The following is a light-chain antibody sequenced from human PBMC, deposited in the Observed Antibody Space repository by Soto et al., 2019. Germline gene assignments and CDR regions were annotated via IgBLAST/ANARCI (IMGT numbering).Light chain of an antibody. V-gene: IGKV3-11*01. CDR2: DTS. Sequence: EIVLSQSPAILSLSPGDRATLSCRASQTVSSFLACYQQKPGQAPRLLIYDTSNRATGVPARFSASGSGTDFSLTISSREPEDFAVYFCQQRYNWPPTFGQGTKLEIK. CDR3: QQRYNWPPT. J-gene: IGKJ2*01. CDR1: QTVSSF.